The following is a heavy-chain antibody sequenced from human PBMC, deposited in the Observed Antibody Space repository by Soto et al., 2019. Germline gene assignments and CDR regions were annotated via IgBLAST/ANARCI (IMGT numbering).Heavy chain of an antibody. CDR2: IYYSGST. CDR1: GGSISSYY. CDR3: ARVRNWNYARWFDP. V-gene: IGHV4-59*01. D-gene: IGHD1-7*01. J-gene: IGHJ5*02. Sequence: PSETLSLTCTVSGGSISSYYWSWIRQPPGKGLEWIGYIYYSGSTNYNPSLKSRVTISVDTSKNQFSLKLSSVTAADTAVYYCARVRNWNYARWFDPWRQGTLLTVSS.